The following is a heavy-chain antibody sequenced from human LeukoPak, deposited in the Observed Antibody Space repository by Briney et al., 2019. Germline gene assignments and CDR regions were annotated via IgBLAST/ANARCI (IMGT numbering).Heavy chain of an antibody. Sequence: PGGSLRLACAASGYTFSSYGMHWVRQAPGKGLEWVAFIRYDGSNKYYADSVKGRFTISRDNSKNTLYLQMNSLRAEDTAVYYCAKQVTGLLYDGMDVWGQGTTVTVSS. CDR1: GYTFSSYG. V-gene: IGHV3-30*02. CDR3: AKQVTGLLYDGMDV. D-gene: IGHD5-18*01. J-gene: IGHJ6*02. CDR2: IRYDGSNK.